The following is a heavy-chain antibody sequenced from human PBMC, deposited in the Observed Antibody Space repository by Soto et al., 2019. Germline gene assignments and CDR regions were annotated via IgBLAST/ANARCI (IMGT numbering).Heavy chain of an antibody. CDR1: GFTFGTYA. D-gene: IGHD1-26*01. V-gene: IGHV3-23*01. CDR2: ISASGGGT. CDR3: ARTRSAWSDFHYYSLDV. J-gene: IGHJ6*02. Sequence: EVQLLQSGGGLARPGGSLRLSCVASGFTFGTYAMNWVRQAPGKGLEWVSGISASGGGTYYADSVKGRFTISRDNSNSALYVQMNSLTGEDTAVYYCARTRSAWSDFHYYSLDVWGQGTTVTVSS.